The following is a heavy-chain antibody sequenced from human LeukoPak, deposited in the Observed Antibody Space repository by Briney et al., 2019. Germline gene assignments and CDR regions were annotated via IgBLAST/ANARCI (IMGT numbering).Heavy chain of an antibody. CDR3: ARNAGYSDLNY. V-gene: IGHV4-39*07. Sequence: PSETLSLTCTVSGGSISSSGYYWTWVRQPPGKGLEWIGEIYRSGATNYNPSLRGRVTVSLDKSKNQFSLRLNSVTAADTAIYYCARNAGYSDLNYWGQAVLVTVSS. J-gene: IGHJ4*02. D-gene: IGHD3-22*01. CDR2: IYRSGAT. CDR1: GGSISSSGYY.